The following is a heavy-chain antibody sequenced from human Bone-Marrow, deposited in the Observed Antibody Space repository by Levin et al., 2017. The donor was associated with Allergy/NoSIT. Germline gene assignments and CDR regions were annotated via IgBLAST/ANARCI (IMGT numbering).Heavy chain of an antibody. J-gene: IGHJ6*02. CDR2: VYFSGST. D-gene: IGHD6-25*01. CDR1: NGSFHGYF. V-gene: IGHV4-59*01. Sequence: SQTLSLTCNVSNGSFHGYFWTWIRQPPGKGLEWIGNVYFSGSTRYNPSLKSRLTISVHTSKSQFSLSLSSVTAADTAMYYCARAGVSSVRGVYYGMDVWGPGTTVTVSS. CDR3: ARAGVSSVRGVYYGMDV.